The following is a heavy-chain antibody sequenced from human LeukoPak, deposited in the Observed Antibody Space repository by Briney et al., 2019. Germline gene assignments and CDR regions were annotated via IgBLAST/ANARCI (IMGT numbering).Heavy chain of an antibody. J-gene: IGHJ4*02. Sequence: TGGSLRLSCAASGFTFSRYEMSWVRQAPGKGLEWVSYISSSGTTIYYADSVKGRFTVSRDNAKNSLYLQMNSLRAEDTAIYYCARFKTGTTCDYWGQGTLVTVSS. CDR3: ARFKTGTTCDY. D-gene: IGHD1-1*01. V-gene: IGHV3-48*03. CDR1: GFTFSRYE. CDR2: ISSSGTTI.